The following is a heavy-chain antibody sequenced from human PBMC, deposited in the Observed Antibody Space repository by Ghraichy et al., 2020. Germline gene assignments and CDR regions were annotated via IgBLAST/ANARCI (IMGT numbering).Heavy chain of an antibody. J-gene: IGHJ4*02. CDR1: GFTFSNYC. CDR2: IKQDGSEE. CDR3: AKNRIVGTTTPFDY. D-gene: IGHD1-26*01. Sequence: GGSLRLSCAASGFTFSNYCMTWVRQAPGKGLEWVANIKQDGSEEYYVDSVKGRFTISRDNAKNSLYLQMNSLRAEDTAVYYSAKNRIVGTTTPFDYWGQGTLVTVSS. V-gene: IGHV3-7*03.